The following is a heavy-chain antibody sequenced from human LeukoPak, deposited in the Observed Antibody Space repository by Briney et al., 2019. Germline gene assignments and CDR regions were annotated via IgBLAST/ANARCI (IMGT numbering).Heavy chain of an antibody. J-gene: IGHJ5*02. D-gene: IGHD3-3*01. CDR3: ARMYYDFWSGNTMNWFDP. CDR1: GYSFTSYG. Sequence: ASVKVSCKASGYSFTSYGISWVRQAPGQGLEWMGWISAYNGNTNYVQKLQGRATMTTDTSTSTAYMELRSLRSEDTAVYYCARMYYDFWSGNTMNWFDPWGQGTLVTVSS. CDR2: ISAYNGNT. V-gene: IGHV1-18*01.